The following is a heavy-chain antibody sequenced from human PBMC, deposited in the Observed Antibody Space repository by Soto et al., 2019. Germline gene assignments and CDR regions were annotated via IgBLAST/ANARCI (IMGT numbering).Heavy chain of an antibody. CDR2: ISWNSGSI. CDR1: GFTFDDYA. D-gene: IGHD3-10*01. V-gene: IGHV3-9*01. J-gene: IGHJ3*02. CDR3: AKDDYNAFDI. Sequence: GGSLRLSCAASGFTFDDYAMHWVRQAPGKGLEWVSGISWNSGSIGYADSVKGRFTISGDNAKNSLYLQMNSLRAEDTPLYYCAKDDYNAFDIWGQGTMVTVSS.